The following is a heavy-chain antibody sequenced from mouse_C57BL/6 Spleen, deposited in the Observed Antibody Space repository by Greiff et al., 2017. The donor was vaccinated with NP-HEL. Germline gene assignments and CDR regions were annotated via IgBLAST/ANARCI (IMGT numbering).Heavy chain of an antibody. CDR1: GYSFTDYN. CDR2: INPNYGTT. CDR3: AGYYGSRSAMDY. D-gene: IGHD1-1*01. J-gene: IGHJ4*01. Sequence: VHVKQSGPELVKPGASVKISCKASGYSFTDYNMNWVKQSNGKSLEWIGVINPNYGTTSYNQKFKGKATLTVDQSSSTAYMQLNSLTSEDSAVYYCAGYYGSRSAMDYWGQGTSVTVSS. V-gene: IGHV1-39*01.